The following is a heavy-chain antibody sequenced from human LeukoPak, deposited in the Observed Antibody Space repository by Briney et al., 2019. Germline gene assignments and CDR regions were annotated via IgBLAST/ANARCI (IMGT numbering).Heavy chain of an antibody. CDR3: ARGDPDSVYDFWSGYYID. D-gene: IGHD3-3*01. J-gene: IGHJ4*02. V-gene: IGHV1-69*05. Sequence: SVKGSCKASGGTFSRYAISWVRQAPGQGLEWMGGIIPMFGTANYAQKFQGRVTINTDESTSTAYMELSSLRSEDTAVYYCARGDPDSVYDFWSGYYIDWGQGTLVTVSS. CDR2: IIPMFGTA. CDR1: GGTFSRYA.